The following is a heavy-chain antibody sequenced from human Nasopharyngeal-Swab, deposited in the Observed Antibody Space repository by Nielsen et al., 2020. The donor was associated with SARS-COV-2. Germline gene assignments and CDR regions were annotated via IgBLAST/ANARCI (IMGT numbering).Heavy chain of an antibody. J-gene: IGHJ6*03. CDR2: MNEDGSEK. CDR1: GFTFSIYW. CDR3: AREKDFWGGSHYFYMDV. Sequence: GGSLRLSCAASGFTFSIYWMTWVRQAPGRGLEWVSNMNEDGSEKNYVDSVKGRFTISRDNAKNLLYLQMNSLRAEDTAVYYCAREKDFWGGSHYFYMDVWGKGTTVTV. D-gene: IGHD3-3*01. V-gene: IGHV3-7*05.